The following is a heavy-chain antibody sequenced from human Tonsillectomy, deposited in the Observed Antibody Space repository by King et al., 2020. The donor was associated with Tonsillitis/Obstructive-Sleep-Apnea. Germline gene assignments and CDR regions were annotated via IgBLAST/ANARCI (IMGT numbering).Heavy chain of an antibody. J-gene: IGHJ5*02. CDR3: AGEYCSRTGCFNWFDP. CDR2: IIPIFGTA. D-gene: IGHD2-2*01. Sequence: QLVQSGAEVKKPGSSVKVSCKASGGTFSSYAISWVRQAPGQGLEWMGGIIPIFGTANYSQKFQGRVTITADEATSTAYMELSSLRSEDTAVYYCAGEYCSRTGCFNWFDPWGQGILVTVSS. V-gene: IGHV1-69*01. CDR1: GGTFSSYA.